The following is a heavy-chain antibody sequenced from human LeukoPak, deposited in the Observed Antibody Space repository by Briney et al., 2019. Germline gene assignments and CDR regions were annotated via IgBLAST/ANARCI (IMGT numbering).Heavy chain of an antibody. J-gene: IGHJ4*02. D-gene: IGHD3-22*01. CDR1: GFTFSSYG. V-gene: IGHV3-30*03. Sequence: GGSLRLSCAASGFTFSSYGMYWVRQAPGKGLEWVAVISYDGSNKYYADSVKGRFTISRDNSKNTLYLQMNSLRAEDTAVYYCARFDFRDYYDSSGPALDYFDYWGQGTLVTVSS. CDR3: ARFDFRDYYDSSGPALDYFDY. CDR2: ISYDGSNK.